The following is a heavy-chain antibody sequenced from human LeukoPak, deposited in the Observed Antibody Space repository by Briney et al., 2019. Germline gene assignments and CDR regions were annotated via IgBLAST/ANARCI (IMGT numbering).Heavy chain of an antibody. CDR2: ISYDGSNK. Sequence: GGSLRLSCAASGFTFSSYGMHWVRQAPGKGLEWVAVISYDGSNKYYADSVKGRFTISRDNSKNTLYLQMNSLRAEDTAVYYCAKALYYDILTGYFHKNYYYYGMDVWGQGTTVTVSS. J-gene: IGHJ6*02. CDR3: AKALYYDILTGYFHKNYYYYGMDV. D-gene: IGHD3-9*01. CDR1: GFTFSSYG. V-gene: IGHV3-30*18.